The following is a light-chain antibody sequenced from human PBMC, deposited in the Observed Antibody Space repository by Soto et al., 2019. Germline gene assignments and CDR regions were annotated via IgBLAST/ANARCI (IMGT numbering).Light chain of an antibody. CDR1: QSVSSD. CDR2: AAS. CDR3: QQYHNWPRT. V-gene: IGKV3-15*01. Sequence: EIVMTQSPATLSVSPGERATLSCRASQSVSSDLAWYQQKPGQTPSLLIYAASTRATGIPARFSGSGSGTEFTLTISSLQSEDFVVYYCQQYHNWPRTFGQGTTVEI. J-gene: IGKJ1*01.